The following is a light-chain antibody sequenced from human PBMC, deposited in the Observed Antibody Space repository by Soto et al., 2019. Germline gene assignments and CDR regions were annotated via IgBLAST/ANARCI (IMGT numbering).Light chain of an antibody. V-gene: IGKV3-15*01. CDR3: QQLNSYPIT. Sequence: EIVLSQSPGTLSLSPGERATLSCRTSQSVSSNLAWYQQNHGQAPRLLIYGAYTRAPGFTARFSGSGSGTDFTLAISSLQPDDFATYYCQQLNSYPITFGQGKRLEIK. CDR1: QSVSSN. CDR2: GAY. J-gene: IGKJ5*01.